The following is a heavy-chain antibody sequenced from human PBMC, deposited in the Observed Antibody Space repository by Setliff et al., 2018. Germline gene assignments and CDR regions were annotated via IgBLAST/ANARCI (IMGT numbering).Heavy chain of an antibody. D-gene: IGHD3-3*01. Sequence: SETLSLTCAVYGGSFSGYYWSWIRQPPGKGLEWIGEINPSGSTNYNPSLKSRVTISLDASKNQFSLRLTSVTAEDTAVYYCARVTGFFYVDAWGKGTTVTVSS. V-gene: IGHV4-34*01. CDR1: GGSFSGYY. J-gene: IGHJ6*03. CDR2: INPSGST. CDR3: ARVTGFFYVDA.